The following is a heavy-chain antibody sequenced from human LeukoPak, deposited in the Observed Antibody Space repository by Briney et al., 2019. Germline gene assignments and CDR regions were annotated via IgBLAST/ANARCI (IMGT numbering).Heavy chain of an antibody. Sequence: VASVKVSCKSSGYTFTSYYMHLVRQAPGQGLEWMGIINPSGGSTSYAQKFQGRVTMTRDMSTSTVYMELSSLRSEDTAVYYCVVGIAAAGTIAFDIWGQGTMVTVSS. CDR3: VVGIAAAGTIAFDI. V-gene: IGHV1-46*01. CDR1: GYTFTSYY. D-gene: IGHD6-13*01. CDR2: INPSGGST. J-gene: IGHJ3*02.